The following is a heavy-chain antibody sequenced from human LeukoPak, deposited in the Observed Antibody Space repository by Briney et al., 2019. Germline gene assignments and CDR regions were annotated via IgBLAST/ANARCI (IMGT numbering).Heavy chain of an antibody. J-gene: IGHJ6*04. V-gene: IGHV3-30*18. D-gene: IGHD3-10*01. Sequence: GRSLRLSCGASGFTFSSYGMHWVRQAPGKGLEWVAVISYDGSNKYYADSVKGRFTISRDNSKNTLYLQMNSLRAEDTAVYHCAKGLTTVYGSGSSNGMDVWGKGTTVTVSS. CDR3: AKGLTTVYGSGSSNGMDV. CDR2: ISYDGSNK. CDR1: GFTFSSYG.